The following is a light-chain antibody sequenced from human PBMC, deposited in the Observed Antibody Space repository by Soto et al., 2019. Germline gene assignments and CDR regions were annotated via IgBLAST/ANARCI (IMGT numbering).Light chain of an antibody. Sequence: DIQPTPSPSSLSASVGDRVTITCRASQSISSYLNWYQQKPGKAPKLLIYAASSLQSGVPSRFSGSGSGTDFTLTISSLQPEDFATYYCQQSYSTPQTFGQGTKVDIK. J-gene: IGKJ1*01. CDR3: QQSYSTPQT. CDR1: QSISSY. CDR2: AAS. V-gene: IGKV1-39*01.